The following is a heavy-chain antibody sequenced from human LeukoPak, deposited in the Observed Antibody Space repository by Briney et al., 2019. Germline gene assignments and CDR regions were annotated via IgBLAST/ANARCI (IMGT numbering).Heavy chain of an antibody. V-gene: IGHV3-30*04. CDR3: ARTILTGYYYYYYGMDV. CDR2: ISYDGSNK. D-gene: IGHD3-9*01. Sequence: GGSLRLSCAASGFTFSSYAMHWVRQAPGKGLEWVAVISYDGSNKYYADSVKGRFTISRDNSKNTLYLQMNSLRAEDTAVYYCARTILTGYYYYYYGMDVWGQGTTVTVSS. CDR1: GFTFSSYA. J-gene: IGHJ6*02.